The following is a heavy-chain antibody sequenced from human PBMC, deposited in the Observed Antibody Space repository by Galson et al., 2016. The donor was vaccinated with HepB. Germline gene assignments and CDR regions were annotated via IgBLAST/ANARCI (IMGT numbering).Heavy chain of an antibody. V-gene: IGHV1-69*13. D-gene: IGHD3-10*01. CDR1: GGTFNSFA. J-gene: IGHJ3*02. CDR3: AAGSSGGFDGFAFDI. Sequence: SVKVSCKASGGTFNSFAISWVRQAPGQGLEWMGGIIPIFGTATYAQKFQGRVTIIADESSRTDYMEVSSLRPEDTAVYYCAAGSSGGFDGFAFDIWGQGTMVTVSS. CDR2: IIPIFGTA.